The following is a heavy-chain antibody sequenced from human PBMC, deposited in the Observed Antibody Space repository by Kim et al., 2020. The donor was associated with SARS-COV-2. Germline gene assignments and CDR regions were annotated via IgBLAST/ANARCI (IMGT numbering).Heavy chain of an antibody. CDR2: INHSGST. V-gene: IGHV4-34*01. CDR1: GGSFSGYY. J-gene: IGHJ6*02. D-gene: IGHD4-17*01. CDR3: ARGRGGTTVVTLGLSYSYYYGMDV. Sequence: SETLSLTCAVYGGSFSGYYWSWIRQPPGKGLEWIGEINHSGSTNYNPSLKSRVTISVDTSKNQFSLKLSSVTAADTAVYYCARGRGGTTVVTLGLSYSYYYGMDVWGQGTTVTVSS.